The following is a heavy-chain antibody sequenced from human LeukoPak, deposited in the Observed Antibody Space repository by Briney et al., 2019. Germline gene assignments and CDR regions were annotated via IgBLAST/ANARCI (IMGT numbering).Heavy chain of an antibody. CDR3: AKDLPGGLYYYDSSGYFDY. D-gene: IGHD3-22*01. CDR1: GFTFSSYG. CDR2: ISYDGSNK. J-gene: IGHJ4*02. V-gene: IGHV3-30*18. Sequence: GGSLRLSCAASGFTFSSYGMHWVRQAPGKGLEWVAVISYDGSNKYYADSVKGRLTISRDNSKNTLYLQMNSLRAEDTAVYYCAKDLPGGLYYYDSSGYFDYWGQGTLVTVSS.